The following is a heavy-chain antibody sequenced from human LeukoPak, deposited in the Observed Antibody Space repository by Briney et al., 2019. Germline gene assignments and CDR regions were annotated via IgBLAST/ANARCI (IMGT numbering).Heavy chain of an antibody. CDR2: IYTSGST. CDR1: GGSIRSGTYY. V-gene: IGHV4-61*02. J-gene: IGHJ4*02. Sequence: SETLSLTCTVSGGSIRSGTYYWSWIRQPAGKGLEWIGRIYTSGSTKYSPSLQSRVTISVDTSKNQFSLELSSVTAADTAVYYCARGTIGVADAFDYWGQGTLVTVSS. CDR3: ARGTIGVADAFDY. D-gene: IGHD6-19*01.